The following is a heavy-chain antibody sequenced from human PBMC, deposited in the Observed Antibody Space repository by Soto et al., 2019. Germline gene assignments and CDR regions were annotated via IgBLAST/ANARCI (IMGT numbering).Heavy chain of an antibody. Sequence: QITLKESGPTLVKPTQPLTLTCTLSGFSHSTSGVAVGWIRQPPGQALEWLGHIYWNDDKYYSTSLKSRLSLSKDTSKNQVVLTMTNVDPLDTGTYYCARLLSAALFSYDLWCQGTLVTVSS. V-gene: IGHV2-5*01. J-gene: IGHJ5*02. CDR2: IYWNDDK. D-gene: IGHD1-26*01. CDR1: GFSHSTSGVA. CDR3: ARLLSAALFSYDL.